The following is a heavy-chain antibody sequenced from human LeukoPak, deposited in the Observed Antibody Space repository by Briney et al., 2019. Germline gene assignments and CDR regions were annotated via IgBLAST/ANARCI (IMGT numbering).Heavy chain of an antibody. V-gene: IGHV3-48*01. CDR3: ARDHSVVWDASDY. Sequence: GGGLRLSRAASRFTLSIYSMKWVRQAPGKGREWVSYICSSSNTIYYADSLKGRETISRDTTKNSHYLQMNSLRAEDTAVYYCARDHSVVWDASDYWGQGTMVTVSS. D-gene: IGHD1-26*01. J-gene: IGHJ4*02. CDR1: RFTLSIYS. CDR2: ICSSSNTI.